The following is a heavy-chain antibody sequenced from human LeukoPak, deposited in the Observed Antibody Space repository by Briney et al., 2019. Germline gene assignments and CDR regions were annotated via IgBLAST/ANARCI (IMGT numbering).Heavy chain of an antibody. CDR3: AYELGGANSSAF. J-gene: IGHJ1*01. CDR1: GYNFRTYG. Sequence: ASVKLSCKASGYNFRTYGFSWVRQAPGQGLEWMCWSCGSKGNTNPAQKNQGRDTLTTDTSPSTPYMELRSLTFEDTAVYFCAYELGGANSSAFWGQGTLVTVSS. D-gene: IGHD4/OR15-4a*01. CDR2: SCGSKGNT. V-gene: IGHV1-18*01.